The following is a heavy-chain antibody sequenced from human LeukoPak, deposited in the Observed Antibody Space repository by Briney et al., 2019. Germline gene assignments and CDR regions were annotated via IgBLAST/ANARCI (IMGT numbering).Heavy chain of an antibody. J-gene: IGHJ4*02. V-gene: IGHV4-39*07. CDR3: AAVTGDYYDSSGYYLAFDY. Sequence: SETLSLTCTVSGGSISSSSYYWGWIRQPPGKGLEWIGSIYYSGSTYYNPSLKSRVTVSVDRSKNQFSLKLSSVTAADTAVYYCAAVTGDYYDSSGYYLAFDYWGQGTLVTVSS. CDR1: GGSISSSSYY. CDR2: IYYSGST. D-gene: IGHD3-22*01.